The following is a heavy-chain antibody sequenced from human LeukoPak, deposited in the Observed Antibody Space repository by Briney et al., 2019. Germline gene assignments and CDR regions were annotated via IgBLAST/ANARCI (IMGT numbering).Heavy chain of an antibody. CDR3: ARGAQLTDY. V-gene: IGHV3-64*01. J-gene: IGHJ4*02. CDR2: IGPDGGTT. Sequence: GGSLRLSCAASGFTFYTYGMHWVCQAPGKGLEYVSGIGPDGGTTYYANSVKGRFTISRDNSKYMLYLQMGSLTADDMAVYYCARGAQLTDYWGQGTLVTVSS. D-gene: IGHD6-13*01. CDR1: GFTFYTYG.